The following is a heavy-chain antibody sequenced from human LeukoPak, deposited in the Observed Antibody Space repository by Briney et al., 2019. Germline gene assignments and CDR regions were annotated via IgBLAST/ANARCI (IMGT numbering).Heavy chain of an antibody. CDR1: GGSFSGYY. Sequence: SETLSLTCAVYGGSFSGYYWSWIRQPPGKGLEWIGEINHSGSANYNPSLNSRVTMSVDTSKNQFSLKLSSVTAADTAVYYCARVTYSSSSMSLDGFDIWGQGTMVTVSS. V-gene: IGHV4-34*01. D-gene: IGHD6-6*01. CDR2: INHSGSA. J-gene: IGHJ3*02. CDR3: ARVTYSSSSMSLDGFDI.